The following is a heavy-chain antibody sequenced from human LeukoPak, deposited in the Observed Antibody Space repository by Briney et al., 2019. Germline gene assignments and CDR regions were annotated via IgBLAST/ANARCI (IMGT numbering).Heavy chain of an antibody. V-gene: IGHV3-23*01. J-gene: IGHJ4*02. Sequence: GGSLRLSCAASGFTFSSYAMSWVRRAPGKGLEGVSAISGSGGSTYYADSVKGRFTIYRDNSKNTMYLEMNSLRAEDTSVYYCAKEKYGSPFWYFDYWGQRTLVTVSS. CDR3: AKEKYGSPFWYFDY. CDR2: ISGSGGST. D-gene: IGHD6-6*01. CDR1: GFTFSSYA.